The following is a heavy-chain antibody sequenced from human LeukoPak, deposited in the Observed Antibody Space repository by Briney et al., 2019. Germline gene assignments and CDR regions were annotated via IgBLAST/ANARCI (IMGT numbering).Heavy chain of an antibody. Sequence: GGSLRLSCAASGFTFSSYSMNWVRQAPGKGLEWVSSISSSSSYIHYADSVKGRFTISRDNAKNSLYLQMNSLRAEDTAVYYCARRGAQIDYWGQGTLVTVSS. CDR3: ARRGAQIDY. CDR1: GFTFSSYS. V-gene: IGHV3-21*01. D-gene: IGHD3-10*01. J-gene: IGHJ4*02. CDR2: ISSSSSYI.